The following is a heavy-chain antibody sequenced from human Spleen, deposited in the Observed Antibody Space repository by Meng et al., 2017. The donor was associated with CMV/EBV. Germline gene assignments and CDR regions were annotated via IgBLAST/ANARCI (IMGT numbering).Heavy chain of an antibody. Sequence: QLWHQQWGECLLRLSETLSTPFAVCGVSVSGYAGSWIGRPPGKRPEWIGEIKHSGRTNYNPSLKGRVPISVDTFKNQFSLTLSSVTAADTAVYYCARGLYGHHCSSTSCYFLSWGQGTLVTAPQ. CDR3: ARGLYGHHCSSTSCYFLS. D-gene: IGHD2-2*01. V-gene: IGHV4-34*01. CDR1: GVSVSGYA. J-gene: IGHJ4*02. CDR2: IKHSGRT.